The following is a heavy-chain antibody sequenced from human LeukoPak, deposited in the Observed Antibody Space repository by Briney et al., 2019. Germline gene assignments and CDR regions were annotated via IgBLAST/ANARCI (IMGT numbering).Heavy chain of an antibody. CDR2: ISYDGSNK. J-gene: IGHJ3*02. D-gene: IGHD6-13*01. CDR1: GFTFRSYG. Sequence: GGSLRLSCAASGFTFRSYGMHWVRQAPGKGLEWVAVISYDGSNKYYADSVKGRFTISRDNSKSTLYLQMNSLRVEDTALYYCASPGGVAAGSDAFDIWGQGTMVTVSS. V-gene: IGHV3-30*03. CDR3: ASPGGVAAGSDAFDI.